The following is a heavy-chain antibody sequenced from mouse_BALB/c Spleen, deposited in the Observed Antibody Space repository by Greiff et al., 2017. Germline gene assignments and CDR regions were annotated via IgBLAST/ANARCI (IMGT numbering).Heavy chain of an antibody. V-gene: IGHV1-9*01. J-gene: IGHJ4*01. CDR1: GYTFSSYW. D-gene: IGHD3-1*01. CDR2: ILPGSGST. CDR3: ARVGARATYYYAMDY. Sequence: VQLQESGAELMKPGASVKISCKATGYTFSSYWIEWVKQRPGHGLEWIGEILPGSGSTNYNEKFKGKATFTADTSSNTAYMQLSSLTSEDSAVYYCARVGARATYYYAMDYWGQGTSVTVSS.